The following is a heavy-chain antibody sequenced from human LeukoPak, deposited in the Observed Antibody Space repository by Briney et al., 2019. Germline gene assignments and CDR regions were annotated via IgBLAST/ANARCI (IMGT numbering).Heavy chain of an antibody. Sequence: GGSLRLSCAASGFTFSDYGMHWVRQAPGKGLEWVAVISYEGSQKYYADNVKGRFTISRDSSKNTLYLQMNSLRSEDTAVYYCARERPVAGYYYYMDVWGKGTTVTVSS. CDR3: ARERPVAGYYYYMDV. D-gene: IGHD6-19*01. V-gene: IGHV3-30*03. J-gene: IGHJ6*03. CDR2: ISYEGSQK. CDR1: GFTFSDYG.